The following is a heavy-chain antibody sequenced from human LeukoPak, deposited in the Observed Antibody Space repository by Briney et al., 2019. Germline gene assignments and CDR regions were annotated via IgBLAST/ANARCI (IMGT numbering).Heavy chain of an antibody. D-gene: IGHD3-10*01. Sequence: SETLSLTCTVSGGSISTYYWNWIRQPPGKGLEWIGYIYYSGTTNYNPSLKSRVTMSVDTSKNQFSLKLSSVTAADTAVYYCARGSGSYYKDYFDYWGQGTLVTVSS. CDR2: IYYSGTT. V-gene: IGHV4-59*12. CDR3: ARGSGSYYKDYFDY. CDR1: GGSISTYY. J-gene: IGHJ4*02.